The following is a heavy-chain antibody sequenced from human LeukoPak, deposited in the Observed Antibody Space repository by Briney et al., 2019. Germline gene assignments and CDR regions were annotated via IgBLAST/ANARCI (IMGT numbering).Heavy chain of an antibody. D-gene: IGHD2-8*02. V-gene: IGHV3-23*01. J-gene: IGHJ4*02. CDR3: ATYRQVLLPFES. Sequence: GGSLRLSCAASGFTFSTYGMSWVRQPPGKGLEWVSSIFPSGGEIHYADSVRGRFTISRDNSKSTLSLQMNSLRAEDTAIYYCATYRQVLLPFESWGQGTLVTVSS. CDR1: GFTFSTYG. CDR2: IFPSGGEI.